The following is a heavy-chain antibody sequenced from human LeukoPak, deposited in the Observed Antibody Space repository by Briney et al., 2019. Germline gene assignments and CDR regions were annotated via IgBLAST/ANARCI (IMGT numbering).Heavy chain of an antibody. J-gene: IGHJ4*02. CDR2: ISTHNGNT. CDR1: GYTLSNYG. Sequence: ASVKVSCRTSGYTLSNYGISWVRQAPGQGLECMGWISTHNGNTNYAQKFHGRVTMTTDTSTSTVYMELRSLRSDDTAVYYCARGRGPYCGGDCLLDYWGQGTLVTVSS. V-gene: IGHV1-18*01. CDR3: ARGRGPYCGGDCLLDY. D-gene: IGHD2-21*02.